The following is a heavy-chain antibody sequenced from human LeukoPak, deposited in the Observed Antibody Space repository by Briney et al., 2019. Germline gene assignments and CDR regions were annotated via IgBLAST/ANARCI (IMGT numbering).Heavy chain of an antibody. Sequence: SETLSLTCAVSGASISTYYWSWIRQPPGKGLEWIGYIYDSGSTNFSPSLRSRVTISVDTSKNQFSLKLSSVTAADTAVYYCARGLYYYDSSGYFVEIQQFDYWGQGTLVTVSS. V-gene: IGHV4-59*01. J-gene: IGHJ4*02. CDR3: ARGLYYYDSSGYFVEIQQFDY. CDR2: IYDSGST. D-gene: IGHD3-22*01. CDR1: GASISTYY.